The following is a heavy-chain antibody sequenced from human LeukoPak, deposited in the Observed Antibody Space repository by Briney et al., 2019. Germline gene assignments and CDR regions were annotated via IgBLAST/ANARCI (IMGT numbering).Heavy chain of an antibody. CDR3: ARRHISGSYYYFDY. CDR2: MYSRGST. Sequence: PSETLSLTCTVSGGSISSYSWSWIRQPPGKGLEWIGYMYSRGSTNDNPSLKSRVTISRDTSKNQLSLKVTSVTAADTAVYYCARRHISGSYYYFDYWGEGTRVTVSS. CDR1: GGSISSYS. D-gene: IGHD3-22*01. V-gene: IGHV4-4*08. J-gene: IGHJ4*02.